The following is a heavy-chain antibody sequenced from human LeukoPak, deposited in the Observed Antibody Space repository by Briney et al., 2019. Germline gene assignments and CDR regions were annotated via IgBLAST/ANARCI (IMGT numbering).Heavy chain of an antibody. CDR1: GFTFSSYW. CDR2: INSDGSTT. CDR3: AKDSDLAAAGTPYYFDY. J-gene: IGHJ4*02. V-gene: IGHV3-74*01. Sequence: GGSLRLSCAASGFTFSSYWMHWVRQAPGKGLVWVSRINSDGSTTSYADSVKGRFTISRDNSKNTLYLQMNSLRAEDTAVYYCAKDSDLAAAGTPYYFDYWGQGTLVTVSS. D-gene: IGHD6-13*01.